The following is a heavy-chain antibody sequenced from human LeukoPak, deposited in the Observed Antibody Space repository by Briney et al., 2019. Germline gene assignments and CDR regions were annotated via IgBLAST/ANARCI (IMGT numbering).Heavy chain of an antibody. J-gene: IGHJ5*02. V-gene: IGHV1-69*13. Sequence: SVKVSCKASGGTFSTYAISWVRHAPGQGLEWMGGIIPILGTANHAQTVQGRVTPAPEESPSTACMELSSMRSEDTAVYYCARVFWSGYYNYNWFDPWGQGTLVTVSS. CDR3: ARVFWSGYYNYNWFDP. D-gene: IGHD3-3*01. CDR1: GGTFSTYA. CDR2: IIPILGTA.